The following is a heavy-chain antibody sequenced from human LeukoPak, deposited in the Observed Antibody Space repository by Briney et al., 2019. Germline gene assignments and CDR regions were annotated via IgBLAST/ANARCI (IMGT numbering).Heavy chain of an antibody. CDR3: ARVGGSSWYENWFDP. CDR1: GYTFTGYY. D-gene: IGHD6-13*01. CDR2: INPNSGGT. Sequence: ASVKVSCKASGYTFTGYYMHWVRQAPGQGLEWMGWINPNSGGTNYAQKFQGRVTMTRDTSISTAYMELSRLRSDDTAVYYCARVGGSSWYENWFDPWGQGTLVTVSS. V-gene: IGHV1-2*02. J-gene: IGHJ5*02.